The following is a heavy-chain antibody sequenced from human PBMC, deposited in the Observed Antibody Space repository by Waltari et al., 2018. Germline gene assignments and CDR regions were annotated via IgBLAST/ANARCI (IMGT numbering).Heavy chain of an antibody. CDR3: ASGLGYMDY. D-gene: IGHD1-1*01. CDR1: GFTFSSYG. V-gene: IGHV3-33*01. Sequence: QVQLVESGGGVVQPGRSLRLSCAASGFTFSSYGMHWVRQAPGKGLEWVAVIWYDGRNKYYADSVKGRFTISRDNSKNTLYLQMNSLRAEDTAVYYCASGLGYMDYWGQGTLVTVSS. J-gene: IGHJ4*02. CDR2: IWYDGRNK.